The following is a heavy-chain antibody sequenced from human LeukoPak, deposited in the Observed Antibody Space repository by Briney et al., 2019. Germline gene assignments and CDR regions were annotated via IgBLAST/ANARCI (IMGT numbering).Heavy chain of an antibody. J-gene: IGHJ4*02. Sequence: SETLSLTCTVSGGSISSYYWGWIRQPPGKGLEWIGSIYYSGSTYYNPSLKSRVTISVDTSKNQFSLKLSSVTAADTAVYYCARGDYGGATAIYYFDYWGQGTLVTVSS. D-gene: IGHD4-23*01. CDR2: IYYSGST. CDR3: ARGDYGGATAIYYFDY. CDR1: GGSISSYY. V-gene: IGHV4-39*07.